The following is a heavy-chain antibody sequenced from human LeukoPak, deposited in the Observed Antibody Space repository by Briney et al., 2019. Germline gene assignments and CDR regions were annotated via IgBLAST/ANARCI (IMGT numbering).Heavy chain of an antibody. D-gene: IGHD1-26*01. J-gene: IGHJ4*02. Sequence: GGSLRLSCAASGFTFSSYGMHWVRQAPGKGLEWVAVIWYDGSNKYYADSVKGRFTISRDNSKNTLYLQMNSLRAEDTAVYYCARDGAHAASSEFDYWGQGTLVTVSS. CDR2: IWYDGSNK. CDR3: ARDGAHAASSEFDY. V-gene: IGHV3-33*01. CDR1: GFTFSSYG.